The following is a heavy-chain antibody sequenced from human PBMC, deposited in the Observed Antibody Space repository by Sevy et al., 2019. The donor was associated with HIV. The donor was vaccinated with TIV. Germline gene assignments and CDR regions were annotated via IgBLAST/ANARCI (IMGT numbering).Heavy chain of an antibody. V-gene: IGHV4-34*01. CDR3: ARGMLDTAMSRLTYGMDV. CDR2: INHSGST. CDR1: GGSFSGYY. D-gene: IGHD5-18*01. J-gene: IGHJ6*02. Sequence: SETLSLTCAVYGGSFSGYYWSWIRPPPGKGLEWIGEINHSGSTNYNPSLKSRVTISVDTSKNQFSLKLSSVTAADTAVYYCARGMLDTAMSRLTYGMDVWGQGTTVTVSS.